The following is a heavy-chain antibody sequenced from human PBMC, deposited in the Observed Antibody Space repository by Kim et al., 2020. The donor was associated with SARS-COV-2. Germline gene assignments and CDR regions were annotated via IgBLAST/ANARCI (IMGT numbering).Heavy chain of an antibody. CDR3: ARAVSGIIRWFDP. V-gene: IGHV4-30-2*01. D-gene: IGHD3-16*01. Sequence: YNPSLKSRVTISVDRSKNQFSLKLSSVTAADTAVYYCARAVSGIIRWFDPWGQGTLVTVSS. J-gene: IGHJ5*02.